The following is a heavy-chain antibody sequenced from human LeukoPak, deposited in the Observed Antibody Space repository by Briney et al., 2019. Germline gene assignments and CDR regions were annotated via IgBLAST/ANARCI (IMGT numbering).Heavy chain of an antibody. D-gene: IGHD2-21*01. V-gene: IGHV4-39*07. CDR1: GGSISSSSYY. Sequence: SETLSLTCTVSGGSISSSSYYWGWIRQPPGKGLEWIGEINHSGSTNYNPSLKSRVTISVDTSKNQFSLKLSSVTAADTAVYYCARGGLSLFGKDAFDIWGQGTMVTVSS. CDR3: ARGGLSLFGKDAFDI. J-gene: IGHJ3*02. CDR2: INHSGST.